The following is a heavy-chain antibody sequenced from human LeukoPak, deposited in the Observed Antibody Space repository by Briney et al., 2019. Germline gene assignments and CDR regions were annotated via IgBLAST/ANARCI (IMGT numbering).Heavy chain of an antibody. V-gene: IGHV4-39*02. Sequence: SETLSLTCTVSGGSISSSSYYWGWIRQPPGKGLEWIGSIYYSGSTYYNPSLKSRVAISVDTSKNQFSLKLSSVTAADTAVYYCARDRANWFDPWGQGTLVTVSS. CDR3: ARDRANWFDP. CDR2: IYYSGST. J-gene: IGHJ5*02. D-gene: IGHD1-26*01. CDR1: GGSISSSSYY.